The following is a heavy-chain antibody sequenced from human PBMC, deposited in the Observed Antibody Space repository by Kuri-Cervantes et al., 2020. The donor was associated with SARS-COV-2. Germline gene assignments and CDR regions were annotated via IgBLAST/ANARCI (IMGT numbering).Heavy chain of an antibody. D-gene: IGHD3-3*01. CDR1: GWSFSGYY. V-gene: IGHV4-34*01. J-gene: IGHJ4*02. Sequence: GSLRLSCAVYGWSFSGYYWSWTRQPPGKGREWIGEINHSGSTNYNPSLKSRVTISVDTSKNQFSLKQSSVTAADTAVYYCARGSSVFLEWIYIRASYFDYWGQGTLVTVSS. CDR3: ARGSSVFLEWIYIRASYFDY. CDR2: INHSGST.